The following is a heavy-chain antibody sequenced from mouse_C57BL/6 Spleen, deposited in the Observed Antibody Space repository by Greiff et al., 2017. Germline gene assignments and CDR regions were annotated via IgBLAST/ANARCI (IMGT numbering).Heavy chain of an antibody. CDR3: ARSGDDYSWFAY. Sequence: QVQLKESGAELVKPGASVKISCKASGYAFSSYWMNWVKQRPGKGLEGIGQIYPGDGDTNYNGKFKGKATLTADKSSSAAYMQLSSMTSEDSAVYFCARSGDDYSWFAYWGQGTLVTVSA. D-gene: IGHD2-3*01. CDR2: IYPGDGDT. V-gene: IGHV1-80*01. J-gene: IGHJ3*01. CDR1: GYAFSSYW.